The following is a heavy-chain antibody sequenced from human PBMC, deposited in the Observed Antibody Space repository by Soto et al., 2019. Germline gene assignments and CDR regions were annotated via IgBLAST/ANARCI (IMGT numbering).Heavy chain of an antibody. D-gene: IGHD2-15*01. CDR2: ISGSGGST. V-gene: IGHV3-23*01. CDR3: AKDRKGSYCSGGTCYSFDY. J-gene: IGHJ4*02. CDR1: GFTLGTYV. Sequence: EVQLLESGGGLVQPGGSLRLSCAALGFTLGTYVMTWVRQAPGKGLEWVSAISGSGGSTNYADPVKGRFTISRDNTKNTLYLQMNSLRVEDTAVYYCAKDRKGSYCSGGTCYSFDYWGQGTLVTVPS.